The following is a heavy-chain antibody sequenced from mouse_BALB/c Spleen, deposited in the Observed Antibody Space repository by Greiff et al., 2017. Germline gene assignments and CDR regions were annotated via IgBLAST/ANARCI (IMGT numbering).Heavy chain of an antibody. CDR3: ARPLYYDSAWFAY. V-gene: IGHV1-20*02. D-gene: IGHD2-4*01. Sequence: VQLKESGPELVKPGASVKISCKASGYSFTGYFMNWVMQSHGKSLEWIGRINPYNGDTFYNQKFKGKATLTVDKSSSTAHMELRSLASEDSAVYYCARPLYYDSAWFAYWGQGTLVTVSA. CDR2: INPYNGDT. CDR1: GYSFTGYF. J-gene: IGHJ3*01.